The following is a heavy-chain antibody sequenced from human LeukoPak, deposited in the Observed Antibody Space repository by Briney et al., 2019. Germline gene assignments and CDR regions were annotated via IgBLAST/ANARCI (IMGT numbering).Heavy chain of an antibody. Sequence: ETLSLTCAVSGGSISSSNWWSWVRPPPGKGLEWVSGISGSGDNTYYADSVKGRFTISRDNSKKTLYLHLNSLRVEDAAVYYCAKDGYSSIPGFHFEYWGQGTPVTVSS. D-gene: IGHD6-13*01. CDR1: GGSISSSN. CDR2: ISGSGDNT. J-gene: IGHJ4*02. CDR3: AKDGYSSIPGFHFEY. V-gene: IGHV3-23*01.